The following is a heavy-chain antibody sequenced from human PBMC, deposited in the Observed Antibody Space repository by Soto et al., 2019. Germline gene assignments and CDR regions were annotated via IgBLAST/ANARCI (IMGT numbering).Heavy chain of an antibody. Sequence: QVQLVQSGAEVKKPGSSVKVSCKASGGTFSSYTISWVRQAPGQGLEWMGRIIPILGIANYAQKFQGRVRITADKSTGTGYMELSSLRSEETGVDYCARGAHNSGSRHCFGYWGQGTLVTGSS. CDR1: GGTFSSYT. V-gene: IGHV1-69*02. CDR2: IIPILGIA. J-gene: IGHJ4*02. D-gene: IGHD1-26*01. CDR3: ARGAHNSGSRHCFGY.